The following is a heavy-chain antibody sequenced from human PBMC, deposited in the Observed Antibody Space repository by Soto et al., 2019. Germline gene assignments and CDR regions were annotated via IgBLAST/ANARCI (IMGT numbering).Heavy chain of an antibody. J-gene: IGHJ6*02. D-gene: IGHD2-8*01. CDR2: INPKSGGT. CDR3: ARGDSTDCSNGVCSFFYNHDMDV. V-gene: IGHV1-2*04. CDR1: GDSFTDYH. Sequence: ASVKVSCNASGDSFTDYHIHWVRQAPGQGLEWLGRINPKSGGTSTAQKFQGWVTMTTDTSISTASMELTRLTSDDTAIYYCARGDSTDCSNGVCSFFYNHDMDVWGRGTTVTVSS.